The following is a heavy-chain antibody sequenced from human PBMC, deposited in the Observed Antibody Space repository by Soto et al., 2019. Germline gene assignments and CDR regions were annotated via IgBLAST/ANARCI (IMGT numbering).Heavy chain of an antibody. V-gene: IGHV4-39*01. J-gene: IGHJ6*03. Sequence: PSETLSLTCTVSGGSISSSIYYWGWIRQPPGKGLEWIGSIYYSGSTYYNPSLKSRVTISVDTSKNQFSLKLSSVTAADTAVYYCARQYCSGGSCRYYYYMDVWGKGTTVTVSS. D-gene: IGHD2-15*01. CDR1: GGSISSSIYY. CDR2: IYYSGST. CDR3: ARQYCSGGSCRYYYYMDV.